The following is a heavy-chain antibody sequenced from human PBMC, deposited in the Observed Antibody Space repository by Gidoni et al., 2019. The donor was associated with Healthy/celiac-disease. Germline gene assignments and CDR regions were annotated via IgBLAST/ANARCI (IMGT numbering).Heavy chain of an antibody. CDR1: GGSFSGYS. Sequence: QVQLQQWGAGLLKPSETLSLICAVYGGSFSGYSWRWIRQPPGKGLEWIGEINHSGSTNYNPSLKSRVTISVDTSKNQFSLKLSSVTAADTAVYYCARGSVDDYVWGSYRFLNDAFDIWGQGTMVTVSS. CDR3: ARGSVDDYVWGSYRFLNDAFDI. V-gene: IGHV4-34*01. J-gene: IGHJ3*02. D-gene: IGHD3-16*02. CDR2: INHSGST.